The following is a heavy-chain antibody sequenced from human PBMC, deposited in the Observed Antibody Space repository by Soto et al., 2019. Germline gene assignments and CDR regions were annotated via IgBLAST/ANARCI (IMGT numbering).Heavy chain of an antibody. CDR3: ARDQGRYSNDFTY. J-gene: IGHJ4*02. CDR2: IWYDGSNK. V-gene: IGHV3-33*08. Sequence: GGSLRLSCAASGFTFSSYGMHWVRQAPGKGLEWVAVIWYDGSNKYYADSVKGRFTISRDNSKNTLYLQMNSLRAEDTAVYYYARDQGRYSNDFTYWGQGTLVTVSS. CDR1: GFTFSSYG. D-gene: IGHD6-13*01.